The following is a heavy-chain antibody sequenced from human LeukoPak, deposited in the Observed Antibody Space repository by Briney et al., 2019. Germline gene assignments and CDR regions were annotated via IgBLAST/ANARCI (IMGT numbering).Heavy chain of an antibody. CDR1: GFTFSSYA. J-gene: IGHJ4*02. CDR2: ISSSSSYI. Sequence: GGSLRLSCAASGFTFSSYAMSWVRQAPGKGLEWVLSISSSSSYIYYADSVKGRFTISRDNAKNSLYLQMNSLRAEDTAVYYCARDLPSITMIVVETYFDYWGQGTLVTVSS. V-gene: IGHV3-21*01. CDR3: ARDLPSITMIVVETYFDY. D-gene: IGHD3-22*01.